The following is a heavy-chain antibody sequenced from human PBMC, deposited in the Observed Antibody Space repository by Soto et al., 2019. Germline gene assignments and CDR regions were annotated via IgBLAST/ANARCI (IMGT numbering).Heavy chain of an antibody. CDR2: IIPIFGTA. CDR3: ARSLVVVTALDY. CDR1: GGTFSSYA. J-gene: IGHJ4*02. V-gene: IGHV1-69*13. D-gene: IGHD2-21*02. Sequence: ASVKVSCKASGGTFSSYAISWVRQAPGQGLEWMGGIIPIFGTANYAQKFQGGVTITADESTSTAYMELSSLRSEDTAVYYCARSLVVVTALDYWGQATLVTVSS.